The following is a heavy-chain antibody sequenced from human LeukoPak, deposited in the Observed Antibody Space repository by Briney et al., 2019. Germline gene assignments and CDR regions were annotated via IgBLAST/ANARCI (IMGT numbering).Heavy chain of an antibody. J-gene: IGHJ3*02. CDR2: YDPEHGKT. CDR1: GYTLAELS. D-gene: IGHD2/OR15-2a*01. CDR3: SFTFEDAFDI. Sequence: GASVKVSCKVSGYTLAELSMHWVRQAPGKGLEWMGGYDPEHGKTIYAQKFQGRVTMTEDTSSDTAYMELSSLKSEDTAVYYCSFTFEDAFDIWGQGTMVTVSS. V-gene: IGHV1-24*01.